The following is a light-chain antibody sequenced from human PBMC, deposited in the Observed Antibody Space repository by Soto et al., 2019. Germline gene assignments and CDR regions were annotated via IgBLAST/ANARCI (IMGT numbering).Light chain of an antibody. V-gene: IGKV3D-15*01. CDR3: QQDNNWWT. J-gene: IGKJ1*01. CDR1: ETVRSN. Sequence: RVMTQSPDTLSVSPGERATLSCRASETVRSNLAWYQQKPGQAPRLLIYAASTRATGIPARFIGNGSGTEFTLTISSLQSEDFAVYYCQQDNNWWTFGQGTKVEIK. CDR2: AAS.